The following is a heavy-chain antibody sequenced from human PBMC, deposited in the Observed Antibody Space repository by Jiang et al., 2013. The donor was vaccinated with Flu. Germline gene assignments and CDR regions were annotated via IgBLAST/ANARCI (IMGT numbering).Heavy chain of an antibody. CDR2: IYYSGST. J-gene: IGHJ6*02. V-gene: IGHV4-31*03. Sequence: GSGLVKPSQTLSLTCTVSGGSISSGGYYWSWIRQHPGKGLEWIGYIYYSGSTYYNPSLKSRVTISVDTSKNQFSLKLSSVTAADTAVYYCARESAEDYYGSGSYPYYYYGMDVWGQGTTVTVSS. CDR1: GGSISSGGYY. D-gene: IGHD3-10*01. CDR3: ARESAEDYYGSGSYPYYYYGMDV.